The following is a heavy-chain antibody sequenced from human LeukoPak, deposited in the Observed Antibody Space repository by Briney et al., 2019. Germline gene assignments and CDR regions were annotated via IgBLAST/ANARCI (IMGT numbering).Heavy chain of an antibody. CDR3: ARGVYDYVWGSYPLDY. CDR1: GFTFSSYE. V-gene: IGHV3-48*03. Sequence: HPGGSLRLSCAASGFTFSSYEMNWVRQAPGKGLEWVSYISSSGSTIYYADSVKGRFTISRDNAKNSLYLQMNSLRAEDTAVYYCARGVYDYVWGSYPLDYWGQGTLVTVSS. CDR2: ISSSGSTI. J-gene: IGHJ4*02. D-gene: IGHD3-16*02.